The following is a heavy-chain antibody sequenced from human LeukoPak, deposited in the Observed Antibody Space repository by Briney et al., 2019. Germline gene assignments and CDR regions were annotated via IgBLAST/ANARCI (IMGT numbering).Heavy chain of an antibody. D-gene: IGHD6-13*01. Sequence: ASVKVSCKASGYTFTGYYMHWVRQAPGQGLEYMGRINPNSGGTNFAQKFQGRVTMTRDTSITTAYMELSRLTSDDTAVYYCARGAGTSWFDYWGQGSLVIVSS. CDR1: GYTFTGYY. V-gene: IGHV1-2*06. CDR3: ARGAGTSWFDY. J-gene: IGHJ4*02. CDR2: INPNSGGT.